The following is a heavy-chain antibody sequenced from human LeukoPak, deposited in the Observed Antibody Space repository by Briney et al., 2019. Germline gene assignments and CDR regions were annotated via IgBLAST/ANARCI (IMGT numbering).Heavy chain of an antibody. D-gene: IGHD2-2*01. CDR1: GFTFDNYA. CDR2: INEDGHRT. Sequence: GGSLRLSCAASGFTFDNYAMSWVRQAPGTGLEWVSAINEDGHRTYYAGSATGRFTISRDNSKSTLFLQMDSLRAEDTAVYCCAKEGDDVVVPTSMADFWGQGALVTVSS. V-gene: IGHV3-23*01. CDR3: AKEGDDVVVPTSMADF. J-gene: IGHJ4*02.